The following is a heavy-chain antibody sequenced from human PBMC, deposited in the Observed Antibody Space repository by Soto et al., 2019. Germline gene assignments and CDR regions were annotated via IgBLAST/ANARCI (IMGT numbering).Heavy chain of an antibody. J-gene: IGHJ4*02. Sequence: EVQLLESGGGLVQPGGSLRLSCAASGFIFSNYAMSWVRQAPGKGLEWVSVISGSGGSTYYADSVKGRFTISRDNSRKTLYFQMNSLRAEDTAVYYCARKNSAVAGPLNRFDYWGQGTLVTVSS. V-gene: IGHV3-23*01. CDR2: ISGSGGST. CDR1: GFIFSNYA. D-gene: IGHD6-19*01. CDR3: ARKNSAVAGPLNRFDY.